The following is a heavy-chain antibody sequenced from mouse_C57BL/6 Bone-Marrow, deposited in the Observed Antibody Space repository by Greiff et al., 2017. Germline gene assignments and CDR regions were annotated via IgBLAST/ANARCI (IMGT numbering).Heavy chain of an antibody. CDR2: IRLKSDNYAT. Sequence: EVKVEESGGGLVQPGGSMKLSCVASGFTFSNYWMNWVRQSPEKGLEWVAQIRLKSDNYATHYAESVKGRFTISRDDSKSSVYLQMNNLRAEDTGIYYCTESICGYSWYFDVWGTGTTVTVSS. CDR1: GFTFSNYW. J-gene: IGHJ1*03. CDR3: TESICGYSWYFDV. V-gene: IGHV6-3*01. D-gene: IGHD2-3*01.